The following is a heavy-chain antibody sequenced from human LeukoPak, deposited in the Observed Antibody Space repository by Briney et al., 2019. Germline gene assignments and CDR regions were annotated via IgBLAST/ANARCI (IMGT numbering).Heavy chain of an antibody. CDR3: AYTAPNQLPDY. D-gene: IGHD2-2*01. J-gene: IGHJ4*02. V-gene: IGHV4-39*01. CDR1: GGSISSSSYY. CDR2: IYYSGST. Sequence: SETLSLTCTVSGGSISSSSYYWGWIRQPPGKGLEWIGSIYYSGSTYYNPSLKSRVTISVDTSKNQFSLKLSSVTAADTAVYYCAYTAPNQLPDYWGQGTLVTVSS.